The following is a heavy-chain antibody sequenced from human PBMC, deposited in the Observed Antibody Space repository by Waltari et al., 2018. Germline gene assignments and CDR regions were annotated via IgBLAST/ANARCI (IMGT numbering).Heavy chain of an antibody. Sequence: QVQLQESGPGLVKPSETLSLTCTVSGGSISSYYWSWIRQPPGKGLEWIGYIYYSGSTNYTPAPKRRVTISVDTSKNQFSLKLSSVTAADTAVYYCARGYYDSSGYSRDYYMDVWGKGTTVTVSS. CDR2: IYYSGST. CDR1: GGSISSYY. J-gene: IGHJ6*03. V-gene: IGHV4-59*01. D-gene: IGHD3-22*01. CDR3: ARGYYDSSGYSRDYYMDV.